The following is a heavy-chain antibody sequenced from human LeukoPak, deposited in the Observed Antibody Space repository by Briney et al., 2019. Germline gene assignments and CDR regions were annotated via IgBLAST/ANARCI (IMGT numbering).Heavy chain of an antibody. D-gene: IGHD6-13*01. Sequence: GGSLRLSCAASGFTFSDYYMTWIRQAPGKGLEWLSYISGSGSYTNYADSVKGRFTTSRDNAKNSLYLQMNSLRAEDTAVYYCARVGSIAAAGTPDYWGQGTLATVSS. J-gene: IGHJ4*02. CDR2: ISGSGSYT. V-gene: IGHV3-11*06. CDR3: ARVGSIAAAGTPDY. CDR1: GFTFSDYY.